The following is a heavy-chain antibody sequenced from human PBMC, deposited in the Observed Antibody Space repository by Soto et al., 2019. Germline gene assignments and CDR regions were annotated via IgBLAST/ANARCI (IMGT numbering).Heavy chain of an antibody. CDR3: ATTKGSTSCYDY. V-gene: IGHV4-34*01. CDR2: INHSGST. Sequence: SETLSLTCAVYGGSFSGYYWSWIRQPPGKGLEWIGEINHSGSTNYNPSLKSRVTISVDTSKNQFSLKLSSVTAADTAVYYCATTKGSTSCYDYWGQGTLVTVSS. D-gene: IGHD2-2*01. J-gene: IGHJ4*02. CDR1: GGSFSGYY.